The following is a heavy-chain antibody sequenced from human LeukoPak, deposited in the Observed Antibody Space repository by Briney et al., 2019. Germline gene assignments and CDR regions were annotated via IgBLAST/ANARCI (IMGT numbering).Heavy chain of an antibody. J-gene: IGHJ4*02. CDR3: ASIRLDGYYFDY. Sequence: SETLSLTCAVYGGSFSGYYWSWIRQPPGKGLEWIGEINHSGSTNYNPSLKSRVTISVDTSKNQFSLKLSSVTAADTAVCYCASIRLDGYYFDYWGQGTLVTVSS. CDR2: INHSGST. CDR1: GGSFSGYY. D-gene: IGHD6-19*01. V-gene: IGHV4-34*01.